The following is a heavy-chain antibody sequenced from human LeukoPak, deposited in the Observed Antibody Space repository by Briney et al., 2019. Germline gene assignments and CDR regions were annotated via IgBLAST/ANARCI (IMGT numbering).Heavy chain of an antibody. Sequence: GGSLRLSCAASGFTFSSYWMHWVRQAPGKGPVWVSRINSDGSTTTYADSVKGRFTISRDNAKNTLYLQMNSLRAEDTAVYYCARVGSGWYLFDYWGQGTLVTVSS. CDR2: INSDGSTT. CDR1: GFTFSSYW. D-gene: IGHD6-19*01. CDR3: ARVGSGWYLFDY. V-gene: IGHV3-74*01. J-gene: IGHJ4*02.